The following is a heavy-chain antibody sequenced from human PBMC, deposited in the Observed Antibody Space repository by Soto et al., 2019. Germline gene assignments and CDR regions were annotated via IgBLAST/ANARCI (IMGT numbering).Heavy chain of an antibody. Sequence: PSETLSLTCTVSGGCLTSGSYYWSWIRQPPGKGLEWIAYIYYSGSTNYNPSLKSRVTISVDTSKNQFSLKLSSVTAADTAVYYCARGGWRLIDYWGQGTLVTVSS. CDR2: IYYSGST. CDR3: ARGGWRLIDY. J-gene: IGHJ4*02. CDR1: GGCLTSGSYY. D-gene: IGHD2-21*02. V-gene: IGHV4-61*01.